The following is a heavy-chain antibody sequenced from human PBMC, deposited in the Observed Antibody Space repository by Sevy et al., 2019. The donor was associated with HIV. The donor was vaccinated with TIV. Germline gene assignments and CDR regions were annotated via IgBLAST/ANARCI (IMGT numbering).Heavy chain of an antibody. CDR1: GFAFDDSV. J-gene: IGHJ4*02. V-gene: IGHV3-9*01. CDR2: ISWDSARI. CDR3: AKMNY. Sequence: GGSLRLSCEASGFAFDDSVMHWVRQAPGKGLEWVAGISWDSARIAYAGSIEGRFTISRDNAKNSLYLQMNSLRTEDTALYYCAKMNYWGQGTLVTVSS.